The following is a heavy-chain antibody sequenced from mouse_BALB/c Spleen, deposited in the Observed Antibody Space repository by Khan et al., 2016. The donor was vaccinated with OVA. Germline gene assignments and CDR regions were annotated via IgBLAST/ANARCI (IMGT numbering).Heavy chain of an antibody. CDR3: SRLAYYYNSEGFAY. J-gene: IGHJ3*01. Sequence: EVELVESEGDLVKPGGSLKLSCAASGFTFSSYGMSWVRQTPEKRLEWVATISTGGTYTYYPDSVKGRFTISRDNAKNTLYLQLSSLKSEDTAIYYCSRLAYYYNSEGFAYWGQGTLVTVSA. V-gene: IGHV5-6*01. CDR2: ISTGGTYT. CDR1: GFTFSSYG. D-gene: IGHD1-1*01.